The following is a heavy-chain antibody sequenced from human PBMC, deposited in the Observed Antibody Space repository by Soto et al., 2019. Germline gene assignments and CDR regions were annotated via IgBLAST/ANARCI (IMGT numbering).Heavy chain of an antibody. D-gene: IGHD2-2*01. J-gene: IGHJ5*02. CDR2: INHSGST. CDR1: GGSFSGYY. Sequence: SETLSLTCAVYGGSFSGYYWSWIRQPPGKGLEWIGEINHSGSTNYNPSLKSRVTISVDTSKNQFSLKLSSVTAADTAVYYCAKLSCTSSTCYFPGWFDPWGQGTLVTV. CDR3: AKLSCTSSTCYFPGWFDP. V-gene: IGHV4-34*01.